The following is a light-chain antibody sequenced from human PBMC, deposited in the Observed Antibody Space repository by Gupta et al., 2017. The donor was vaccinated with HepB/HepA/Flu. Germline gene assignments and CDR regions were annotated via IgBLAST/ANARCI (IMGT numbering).Light chain of an antibody. CDR2: DVS. J-gene: IGLJ2*01. CDR1: SSDVGGYNY. V-gene: IGLV2-14*03. Sequence: QSALTQPASLSGSPGQSITISCTVTSSDVGGYNYVSWYQQHPGKAPKLMIYDVSNRPSGVSNRFSGSKSGNTASLTISGLQAEDDADYYCSSYTSSSTSVVFGGGTKLTVL. CDR3: SSYTSSSTSVV.